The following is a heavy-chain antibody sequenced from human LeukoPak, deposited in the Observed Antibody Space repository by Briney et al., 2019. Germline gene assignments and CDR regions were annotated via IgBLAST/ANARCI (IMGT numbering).Heavy chain of an antibody. J-gene: IGHJ4*02. CDR2: ISYDGSNK. Sequence: GGSLRLSCAASGFTFSSYGMYWVRQAPGKGLEWVAVISYDGSNKYYADSVKGRFTISRDNSKNTLYLQMNSLRAEDTAVYYCAKVGDLHSFDYWGQGTLVTVSS. CDR1: GFTFSSYG. V-gene: IGHV3-30*18. D-gene: IGHD3-10*01. CDR3: AKVGDLHSFDY.